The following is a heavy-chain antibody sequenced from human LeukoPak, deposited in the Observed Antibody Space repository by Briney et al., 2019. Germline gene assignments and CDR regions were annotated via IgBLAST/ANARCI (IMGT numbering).Heavy chain of an antibody. CDR3: ARDRAAMVPYYFDC. Sequence: SVKASCKASGGTFSSYAISWVRQAPGQGLEWMGRIIPIFGTANYAQKFQGRVTITTDESTSTAYMELSSLRSEDTAVYYCARDRAAMVPYYFDCWGQGTLVTVSS. CDR1: GGTFSSYA. D-gene: IGHD5-18*01. J-gene: IGHJ4*02. CDR2: IIPIFGTA. V-gene: IGHV1-69*05.